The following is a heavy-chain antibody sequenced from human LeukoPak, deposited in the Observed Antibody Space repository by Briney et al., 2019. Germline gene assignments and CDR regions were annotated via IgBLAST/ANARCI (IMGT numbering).Heavy chain of an antibody. J-gene: IGHJ4*02. CDR2: INPNSGNT. V-gene: IGHV1-8*01. CDR3: ARFDSSSSRFDY. D-gene: IGHD6-6*01. CDR1: GYTFTSYD. Sequence: GASVKVSCKASGYTFTSYDINWVRQATGQGLEWMGWINPNSGNTGYAQKFQGRVTMTRNTSISTAYMELSSLRSEDTAVYYCARFDSSSSRFDYWGQGTLVTVSS.